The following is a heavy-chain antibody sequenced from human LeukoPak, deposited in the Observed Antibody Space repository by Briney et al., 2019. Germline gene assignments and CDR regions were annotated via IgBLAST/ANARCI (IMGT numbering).Heavy chain of an antibody. D-gene: IGHD3-3*01. CDR1: GYTFTGYY. CDR2: INPNSGGT. J-gene: IGHJ4*02. CDR3: ARASGFGVVIEPEYYFDY. V-gene: IGHV1-2*02. Sequence: GASVKVSCKASGYTFTGYYMHWVRQAPGQGLEWMGWINPNSGGTNYAQKFQGRVTMTRDTSISTAYMELSRLRSDDTAVYYCARASGFGVVIEPEYYFDYWGQGTLVTVSS.